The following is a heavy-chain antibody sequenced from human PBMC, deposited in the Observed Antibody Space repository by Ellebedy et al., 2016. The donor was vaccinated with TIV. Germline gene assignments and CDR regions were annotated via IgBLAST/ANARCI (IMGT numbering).Heavy chain of an antibody. CDR2: ISNDGDTK. J-gene: IGHJ4*02. CDR3: AKYSRYFDF. V-gene: IGHV3-30-3*02. Sequence: GGSLRLXXAASGFIFSSYAMHWVRQAPGKGLEWVTLISNDGDTKYYAESVRGRSTISRDNSKNTLSLQMDSLRAEDTAVYYCAKYSRYFDFWGQGTLVTVSS. CDR1: GFIFSSYA. D-gene: IGHD5-18*01.